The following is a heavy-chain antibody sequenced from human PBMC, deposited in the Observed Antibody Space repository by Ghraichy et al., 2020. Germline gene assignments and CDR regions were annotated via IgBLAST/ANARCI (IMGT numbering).Heavy chain of an antibody. D-gene: IGHD3-9*01. V-gene: IGHV3-33*01. CDR3: ARSLNRRYDYLDY. CDR1: GFTFSSYG. J-gene: IGHJ4*02. Sequence: GGSLRLSCAASGFTFSSYGMHWVRQAPGKGLEWVAVIWYDGSNKYYADSVKGRFTISRDNSKNTLYLQMNSLRAEDTAVYYCARSLNRRYDYLDYWGQGTLVTVSS. CDR2: IWYDGSNK.